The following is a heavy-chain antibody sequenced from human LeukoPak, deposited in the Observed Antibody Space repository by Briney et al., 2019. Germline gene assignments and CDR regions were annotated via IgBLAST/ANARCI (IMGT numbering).Heavy chain of an antibody. D-gene: IGHD1-7*01. V-gene: IGHV4-38-2*02. J-gene: IGHJ5*02. Sequence: SETLSLTCSVSGYSINNGYNWGWVRQPPGKGLECIGSISHIGSTYYNPSLESRVTISLDTSKNQFSLELSSVTAADTAVYYCARTYINFNYYFDPWGQGTLVTVSS. CDR2: ISHIGST. CDR1: GYSINNGYN. CDR3: ARTYINFNYYFDP.